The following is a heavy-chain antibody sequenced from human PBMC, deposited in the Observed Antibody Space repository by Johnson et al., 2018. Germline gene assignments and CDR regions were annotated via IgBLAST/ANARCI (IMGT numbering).Heavy chain of an antibody. V-gene: IGHV3-66*01. CDR2: IYSGGST. CDR1: GFTVSSNY. J-gene: IGHJ1*01. Sequence: VQLVESGGGLVQPGGSLRLSCAASGFTVSSNYMSWVRQAPGKGLEWVSVIYSGGSTYYAHTVKGRFTISRDNSKNTLYLKMNSLSAGDTAVYYCARGEGLGALQPWGQGTLVTVSS. CDR3: ARGEGLGALQP. D-gene: IGHD1-26*01.